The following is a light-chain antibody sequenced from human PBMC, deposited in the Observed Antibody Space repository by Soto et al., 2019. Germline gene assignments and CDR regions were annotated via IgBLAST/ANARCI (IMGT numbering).Light chain of an antibody. CDR1: QRVTSTVTTTY. CDR3: QQYGGSPGT. V-gene: IGKV3-20*01. J-gene: IGKJ1*01. CDR2: GAS. Sequence: DIVLTQSPGTLSLSPGETATLSCRANQRVTSTVTTTYLAWYQHKPGQAPRLLIYGASTRATGVPDRFSGSGSGTDFTLTITRPENEDFAFYYCQQYGGSPGTFGQGTKVAIK.